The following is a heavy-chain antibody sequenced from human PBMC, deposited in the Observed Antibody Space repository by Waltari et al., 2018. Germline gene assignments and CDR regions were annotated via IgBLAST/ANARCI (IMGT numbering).Heavy chain of an antibody. J-gene: IGHJ4*02. CDR2: IYSGGSK. CDR1: GFTVNSNY. CDR3: AREAGGYDSRGYFDY. Sequence: EVKLVETGGGLIQPGGSLRLSCAASGFTVNSNYMSWVRQAPGKGVQWVSIIYSGGSKYYADSVKGRFTSSRDNSKNTLYLQMNSLRAEDTAVYYCAREAGGYDSRGYFDYWGQGTMVTVSS. D-gene: IGHD3-22*01. V-gene: IGHV3-53*02.